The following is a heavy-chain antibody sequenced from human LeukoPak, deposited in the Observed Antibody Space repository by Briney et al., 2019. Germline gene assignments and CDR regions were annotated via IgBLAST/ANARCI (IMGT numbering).Heavy chain of an antibody. V-gene: IGHV1-3*01. J-gene: IGHJ4*02. CDR3: ARDQLKGYRYGYEVDY. Sequence: ASVKVSCKASGYTFTSYAMHWVRQAPGQRLEWMGWINAGNGNTKYSQKFQDRVTITADTSANTAYMELSRLRYEDTAVYYCARDQLKGYRYGYEVDYWGQGSLVTVSS. CDR2: INAGNGNT. D-gene: IGHD5-18*01. CDR1: GYTFTSYA.